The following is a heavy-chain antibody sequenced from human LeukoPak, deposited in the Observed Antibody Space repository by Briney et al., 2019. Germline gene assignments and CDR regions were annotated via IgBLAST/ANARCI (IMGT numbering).Heavy chain of an antibody. CDR3: ARANWGAPLRYYMDV. V-gene: IGHV3-74*01. CDR1: GFTFSSYW. J-gene: IGHJ6*03. CDR2: INTDGSST. D-gene: IGHD7-27*01. Sequence: GGSLRLSCAASGFTFSSYWMHWVRQAPGKGLVWVSRINTDGSSTSYADSVKGRFTISRDNAKNTLYLQMNSLRAEDTAVYYCARANWGAPLRYYMDVWGKGTTVTVSS.